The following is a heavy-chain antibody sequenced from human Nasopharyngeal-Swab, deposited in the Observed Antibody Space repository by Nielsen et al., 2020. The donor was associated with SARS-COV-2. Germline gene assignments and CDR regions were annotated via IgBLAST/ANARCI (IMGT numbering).Heavy chain of an antibody. CDR2: ISHTGSDI. V-gene: IGHV3-21*01. CDR1: GFIFSTYN. J-gene: IGHJ4*02. D-gene: IGHD3-10*01. CDR3: ARGFGSGRH. Sequence: GESLKIPCVGSGFIFSTYNLNWVRQAPGKGLEWVSSISHTGSDIYYADSVKGRFTISRDNAKNSVYLQMNSLRAEDTAVYYCARGFGSGRHWGQGTLVTVSS.